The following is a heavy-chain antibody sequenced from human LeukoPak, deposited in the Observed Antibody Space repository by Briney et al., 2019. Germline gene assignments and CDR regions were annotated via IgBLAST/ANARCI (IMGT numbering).Heavy chain of an antibody. V-gene: IGHV1-69*15. J-gene: IGHJ4*02. CDR3: ARDGGYCSGVSCTFFDY. CDR1: GGTFSSYA. CDR2: IIPIFGTA. D-gene: IGHD2-15*01. Sequence: GASVKVSCKASGGTFSSYAISWVRQAPGQGLEWIGRIIPIFGTANYAQKFQGRVAITADESTSTAYMELSSLRSEDTAVYYCARDGGYCSGVSCTFFDYWGQGTLVTVSS.